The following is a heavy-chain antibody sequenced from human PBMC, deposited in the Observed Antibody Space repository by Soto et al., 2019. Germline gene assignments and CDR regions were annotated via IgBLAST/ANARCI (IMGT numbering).Heavy chain of an antibody. V-gene: IGHV1-69*01. CDR2: IIPIFGTS. D-gene: IGHD2-15*01. J-gene: IGHJ5*02. CDR3: ARDVLLVVLSAPRAAGWLEP. CDR1: GGSFSSNT. Sequence: QLQLVQSGAEVKKPGSSVNVSCKTSGGSFSSNTITWVRQAPGQGLEWMGGIIPIFGTSNYAQKFQGRVPLTAAESTNTAYLELSRLRYEDTAIYYCARDVLLVVLSAPRAAGWLEPWGQGTLVTVSS.